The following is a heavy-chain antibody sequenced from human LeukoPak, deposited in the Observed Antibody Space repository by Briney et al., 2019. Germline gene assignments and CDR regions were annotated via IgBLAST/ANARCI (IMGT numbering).Heavy chain of an antibody. D-gene: IGHD2-15*01. CDR2: IKKKADGGTV. Sequence: GGSLRLSCAASGFPFNNAWMSWVRQAPGRGLEWVGRIKKKADGGTVDYAAPVKGRFTISRDDSKNTLYLQMNSLTTEDTAVYYCASDLSSYCSRGYCFLSYWGQGTLVTVSS. V-gene: IGHV3-15*05. CDR3: ASDLSSYCSRGYCFLSY. J-gene: IGHJ4*02. CDR1: GFPFNNAW.